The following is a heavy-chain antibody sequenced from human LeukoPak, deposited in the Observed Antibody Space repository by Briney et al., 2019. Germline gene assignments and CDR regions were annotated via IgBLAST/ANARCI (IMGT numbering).Heavy chain of an antibody. Sequence: GGSLRLSCVASGFTFSNYVMGWVRQAPGKGLEWVSLILRSSENTYYADSVKGRFTISRDDSKNTLYLQMSSLRAEDTAVYYCAKDRGHSGGYPLFVSWGQGALVTVSS. CDR2: ILRSSENT. J-gene: IGHJ4*02. CDR1: GFTFSNYV. D-gene: IGHD3-22*01. V-gene: IGHV3-23*01. CDR3: AKDRGHSGGYPLFVS.